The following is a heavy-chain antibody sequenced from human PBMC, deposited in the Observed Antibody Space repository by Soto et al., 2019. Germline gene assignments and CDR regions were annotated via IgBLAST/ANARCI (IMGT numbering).Heavy chain of an antibody. J-gene: IGHJ4*02. CDR2: IYHGAST. V-gene: IGHV4-30-2*01. Sequence: PSETLSLTCAVPGGSISSGGYSWTWIRQPPGKGLEWIGYIYHGASTYYNPSLKSRVTISVDRSKNQFSLKLISVTAADTAVYYCARGPPSGYWGQGTLVTVSS. CDR1: GGSISSGGYS. CDR3: ARGPPSGY.